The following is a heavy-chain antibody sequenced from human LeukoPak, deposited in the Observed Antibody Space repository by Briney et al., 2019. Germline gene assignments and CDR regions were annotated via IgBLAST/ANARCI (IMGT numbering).Heavy chain of an antibody. CDR1: GFTFSSYA. CDR3: ARSFTFGWFYFDY. J-gene: IGHJ4*02. V-gene: IGHV3-30*04. D-gene: IGHD3-16*01. CDR2: ISYDGSNK. Sequence: PGGSLRLSCAASGFTFSSYATHWVRQAPGKGLEWVAVISYDGSNKYYADSVKGRFTISRDNSKNTLYLQMNSLRAEDTAVYYCARSFTFGWFYFDYWGQGTLVTVSS.